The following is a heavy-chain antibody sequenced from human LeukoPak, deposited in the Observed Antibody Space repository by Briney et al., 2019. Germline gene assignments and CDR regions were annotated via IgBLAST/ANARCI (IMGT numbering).Heavy chain of an antibody. V-gene: IGHV1-2*02. CDR2: INPNSGGT. D-gene: IGHD6-19*01. CDR3: ARDRVGSGRDDAFDI. J-gene: IGHJ3*02. Sequence: ASVKVSCKASGYTFTGYYMHWVRQAPGQGLEWMGWINPNSGGTNYAQKFQGRVTITADESTSTAYMELSSLRSEDTAVYYCARDRVGSGRDDAFDIWGQGTMVTVSS. CDR1: GYTFTGYY.